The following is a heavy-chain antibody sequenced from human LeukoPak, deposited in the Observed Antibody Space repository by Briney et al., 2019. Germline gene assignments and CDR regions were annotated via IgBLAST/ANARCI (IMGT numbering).Heavy chain of an antibody. CDR1: GFTFSSYG. CDR3: ARDGDYGDYTAESKYYYYYGMDV. Sequence: GGSLRLSCAASGFTFSSYGVHWVRQAPGKGLEWVAVIRYDGSNKYYADSVKGRFTISRDNSKNTLYLQMNSLRAEDTAVYYCARDGDYGDYTAESKYYYYYGMDVWGQGTTVTVSS. J-gene: IGHJ6*02. CDR2: IRYDGSNK. V-gene: IGHV3-33*01. D-gene: IGHD4-17*01.